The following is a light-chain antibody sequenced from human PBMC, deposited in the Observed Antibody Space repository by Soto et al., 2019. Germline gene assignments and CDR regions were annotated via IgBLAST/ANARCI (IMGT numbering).Light chain of an antibody. CDR1: QSVSSN. CDR2: HAS. V-gene: IGKV3-15*01. Sequence: EIVMMQSPATLSVSQGERATLSCRASQSVSSNLAWYQQKPGQAPRLLIYHASTRATGIPARFSGSGSGTEFTLTISGLLSEDFAVYYCQQYDNWRGTFGQGTKVDIK. CDR3: QQYDNWRGT. J-gene: IGKJ1*01.